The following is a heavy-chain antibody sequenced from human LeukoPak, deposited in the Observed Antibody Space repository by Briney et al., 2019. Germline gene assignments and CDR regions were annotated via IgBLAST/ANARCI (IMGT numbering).Heavy chain of an antibody. Sequence: GASVKVSCKASGYTFTSYDINWVRQATGQGLEWMGWMNPNSGNTGYAQKFQGRVTITRNTSISTAYMELSSLRSEDTAVYYCARGPKWELELYAFDIWGRGTMVTVSS. J-gene: IGHJ3*02. D-gene: IGHD1-26*01. V-gene: IGHV1-8*03. CDR2: MNPNSGNT. CDR1: GYTFTSYD. CDR3: ARGPKWELELYAFDI.